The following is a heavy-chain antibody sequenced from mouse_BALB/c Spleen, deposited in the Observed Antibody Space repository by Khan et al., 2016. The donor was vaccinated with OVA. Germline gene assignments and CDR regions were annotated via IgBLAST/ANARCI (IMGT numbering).Heavy chain of an antibody. D-gene: IGHD2-10*01. CDR3: ARQPYYHYNIMDY. Sequence: VQLVESGPGLAAPSQSLSITCTISGFSLTNYGIHWVRQPPGKGLEWLVVIWNDGSTTYNSALKSRLTITKDNSQSHVFLKMNSLQIDDTAIYVCARQPYYHYNIMDYWGQGTSVTVSS. CDR1: GFSLTNYG. V-gene: IGHV2-6-1*01. J-gene: IGHJ4*01. CDR2: IWNDGST.